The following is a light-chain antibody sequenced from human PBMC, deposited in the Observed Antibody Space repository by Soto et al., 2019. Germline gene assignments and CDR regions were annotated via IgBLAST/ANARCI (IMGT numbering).Light chain of an antibody. CDR2: GAS. J-gene: IGKJ1*01. Sequence: EIVLTQSPGTLSLSPGERATLSCRASQSVISNSLTWYQQKPGQAPRVVIYGASSRATGIPDRFSGSGSGTDFTLTISRLEPEAFAVYYCQQYGRSPRTFGPGTKVEIK. CDR1: QSVISNS. V-gene: IGKV3-20*01. CDR3: QQYGRSPRT.